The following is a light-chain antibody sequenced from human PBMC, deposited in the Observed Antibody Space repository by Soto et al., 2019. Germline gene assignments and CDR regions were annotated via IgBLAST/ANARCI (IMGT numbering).Light chain of an antibody. CDR3: QLWDSSSDHVV. Sequence: SYELTQPPSVSVAPGQTARMTCGGNNIGSKSVHWYQQKPGQALVLVVYDDIDRPSGIPERFSGSNSGNTATLTISRVEAGDEAVYYCQLWDSSSDHVVFGGGTKLTVL. CDR2: DDI. V-gene: IGLV3-21*02. CDR1: NIGSKS. J-gene: IGLJ3*02.